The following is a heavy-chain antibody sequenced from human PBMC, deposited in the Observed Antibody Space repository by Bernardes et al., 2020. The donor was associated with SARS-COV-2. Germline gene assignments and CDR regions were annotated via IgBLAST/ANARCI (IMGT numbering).Heavy chain of an antibody. CDR1: GFTFSTYS. J-gene: IGHJ4*02. D-gene: IGHD5-12*01. CDR3: ARNFGFYGYDPDFDY. Sequence: GGSLRLSCAASGFTFSTYSMSWVRQAPGKGLEWVSSISSGDTYIYYTDSVKGRFTISRDNAKNSLYLQMNSLRAEDSALYFCARNFGFYGYDPDFDYCGQGTLVTVSS. V-gene: IGHV3-21*01. CDR2: ISSGDTYI.